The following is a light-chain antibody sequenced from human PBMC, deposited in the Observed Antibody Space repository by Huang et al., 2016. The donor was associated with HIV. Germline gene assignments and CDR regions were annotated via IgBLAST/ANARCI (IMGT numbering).Light chain of an antibody. V-gene: IGKV3-15*01. CDR3: QQYNDWPFT. CDR1: QSVGSK. Sequence: EIVMTQSPALSVSPGERATLSCGASQSVGSKVAWYQQKAGQAPRLLFFGASTRAAGIPARFSGSGSGTEFTLTISSLQSEDLAVYYCQQYNDWPFTFGQGTKVET. J-gene: IGKJ2*01. CDR2: GAS.